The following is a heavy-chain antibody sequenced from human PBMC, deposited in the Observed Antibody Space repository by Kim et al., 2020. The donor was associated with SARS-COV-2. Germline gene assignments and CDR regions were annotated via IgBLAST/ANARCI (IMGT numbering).Heavy chain of an antibody. Sequence: SETLSLTCTVSGGSISSYYWSWIRQPPGKGLEWIGYIYYSGSTNYNPSLKSRVTISVDTSKNQFSLKLSSVTAADTAVYYCARHNPPWSGYYPYWYFDLWGRGTLVTVSS. CDR1: GGSISSYY. CDR3: ARHNPPWSGYYPYWYFDL. V-gene: IGHV4-59*08. CDR2: IYYSGST. D-gene: IGHD3-3*01. J-gene: IGHJ2*01.